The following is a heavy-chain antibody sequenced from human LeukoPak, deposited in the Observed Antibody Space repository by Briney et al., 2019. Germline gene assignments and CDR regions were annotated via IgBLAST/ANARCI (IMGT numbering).Heavy chain of an antibody. CDR1: GYTFTGYY. J-gene: IGHJ5*02. CDR3: ARPSFVTATTNWFDP. D-gene: IGHD2-21*02. Sequence: ASVKVSCKASGYTFTGYYMHWVRQAPGQGLEWMGWINPNSGGINYAQKFQGRVTMTRDTSISTAFMELSRLRSDDTAVYYCARPSFVTATTNWFDPWGQGTLVTVSS. CDR2: INPNSGGI. V-gene: IGHV1-2*02.